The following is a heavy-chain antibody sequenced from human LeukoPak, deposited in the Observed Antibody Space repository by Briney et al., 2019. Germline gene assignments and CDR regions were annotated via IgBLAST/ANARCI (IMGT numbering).Heavy chain of an antibody. CDR1: GGSISSYD. CDR2: IYTSGST. J-gene: IGHJ3*02. Sequence: PSETLSLTCTVSGGSISSYDWSWIRQPAGKGLEWIGRIYTSGSTNYNPSLKSRVTMSVDTSKNQFSLKLSSVTAADTAVYYCARDAYCSSTSCYRTDAFDIWGQGTMVTVSS. V-gene: IGHV4-4*07. CDR3: ARDAYCSSTSCYRTDAFDI. D-gene: IGHD2-2*02.